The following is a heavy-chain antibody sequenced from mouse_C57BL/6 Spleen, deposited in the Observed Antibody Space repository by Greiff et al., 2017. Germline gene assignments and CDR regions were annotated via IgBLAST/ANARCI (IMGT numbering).Heavy chain of an antibody. CDR3: ARGDYGSSYYFDD. V-gene: IGHV1-59*01. CDR1: GYTFTSYW. Sequence: VQLQQPGAELVRPGTSVKLSCKASGYTFTSYWMHWVKQRPGQGLEWIGVIDPSDSYTNYNPKFKGKATLTVDTSSSTAYMQLSSLTSEDSAVYYCARGDYGSSYYFDDWGQGTTLTVSS. CDR2: IDPSDSYT. D-gene: IGHD1-1*01. J-gene: IGHJ2*01.